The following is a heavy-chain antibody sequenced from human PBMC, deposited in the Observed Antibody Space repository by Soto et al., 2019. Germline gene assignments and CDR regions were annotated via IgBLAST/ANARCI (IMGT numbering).Heavy chain of an antibody. CDR1: GGSISSYY. J-gene: IGHJ4*02. V-gene: IGHV4-59*08. D-gene: IGHD6-19*01. Sequence: SETLSLTCTVSGGSISSYYWSWIRQPPGKGLEWIGYIYYSGSTNYNPSLKSRVTISVDTSKNQFSLKMSSVTAADTAVYYCARHVPYSSGWYKNRPYFDYWGQGTLVTVSS. CDR3: ARHVPYSSGWYKNRPYFDY. CDR2: IYYSGST.